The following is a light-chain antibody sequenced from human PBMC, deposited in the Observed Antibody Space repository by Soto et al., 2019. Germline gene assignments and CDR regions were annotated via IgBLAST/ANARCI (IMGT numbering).Light chain of an antibody. V-gene: IGKV3-20*01. CDR1: QSVPSRD. J-gene: IGKJ1*01. Sequence: EIVLTQSPATLSLSPGERATLSCRASQSVPSRDVAWYQQKPGQAPRLLVYGASSRANGVPDRFSGSGSWTDFTLTINRLEPEDFAVYYCPQYGSSRTFGQGTRVDIK. CDR2: GAS. CDR3: PQYGSSRT.